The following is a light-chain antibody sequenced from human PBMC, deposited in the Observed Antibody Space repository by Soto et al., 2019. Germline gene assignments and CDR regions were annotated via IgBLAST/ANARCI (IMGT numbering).Light chain of an antibody. V-gene: IGKV2-28*01. CDR3: KQARHIPFT. CDR2: LGS. Sequence: DVVMTQSPLSLPVTPGEPASISCRASQSLLYSNGYNFLDWYLQKPGQSPQLLIYLGSNRASGVPDRFSGSGSGTDFTLKISRVEPEDVGVYYCKQARHIPFTFGPGTKVHIK. J-gene: IGKJ3*01. CDR1: QSLLYSNGYNF.